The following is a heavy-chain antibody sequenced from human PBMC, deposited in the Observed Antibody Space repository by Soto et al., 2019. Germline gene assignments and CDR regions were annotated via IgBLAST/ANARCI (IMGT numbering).Heavy chain of an antibody. CDR1: GGSISSGGYS. CDR3: ASMSPPVFPAFEI. D-gene: IGHD2-8*01. CDR2: IYHSGST. Sequence: QLQLQESGSGLVKPSQTLSLTCAVSGGSISSGGYSWSWIRQPPGKGLEWIGYIYHSGSTYYNPSLTSRVTLSVDSSKNQFSLTLRSVTAAATAVYYFASMSPPVFPAFEIWGQGTMVTVSS. J-gene: IGHJ3*02. V-gene: IGHV4-30-2*01.